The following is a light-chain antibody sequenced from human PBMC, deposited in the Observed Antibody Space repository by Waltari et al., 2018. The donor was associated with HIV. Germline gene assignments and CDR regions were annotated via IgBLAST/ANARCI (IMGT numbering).Light chain of an antibody. CDR2: GNI. Sequence: QSVLTQPPSVSGAPGQRVTISCTGSSSNIGAGYYVHWYQQLPGTAPKLLIYGNINRPSWVPDRFSGSKSGTSASLAITGLQTEDEADYYCQSYDSSLSGSVFGGGTKLTVL. CDR1: SSNIGAGYY. V-gene: IGLV1-40*01. CDR3: QSYDSSLSGSV. J-gene: IGLJ3*02.